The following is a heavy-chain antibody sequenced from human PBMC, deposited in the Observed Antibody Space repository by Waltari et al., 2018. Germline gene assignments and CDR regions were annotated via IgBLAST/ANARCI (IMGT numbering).Heavy chain of an antibody. CDR2: INAYNGNT. Sequence: QVQLVQSGAEVKKPGASVKVSCKASGYTFTSYGISWVRQAPGQGLEWMGWINAYNGNTNEAKKVQGTVTMTTETSTSTAYMELRSLRSDDTDVYYCARVDEISTGYYAGYYYGMDVWGQGTTVTVSS. V-gene: IGHV1-18*01. CDR3: ARVDEISTGYYAGYYYGMDV. J-gene: IGHJ6*02. D-gene: IGHD3-9*01. CDR1: GYTFTSYG.